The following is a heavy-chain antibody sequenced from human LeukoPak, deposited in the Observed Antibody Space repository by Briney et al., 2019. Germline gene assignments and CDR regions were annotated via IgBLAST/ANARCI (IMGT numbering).Heavy chain of an antibody. Sequence: GGSLRLSRAASGFTFDDYGMSWVRQAPGKGLEWVSGINWNGGSTGYADSVKGRFTISRDNAKNSLYLQMNSLRAEDTALYYCARAPEYSSNWYGTMYTSDYWGQGTLVTVSS. V-gene: IGHV3-20*04. CDR3: ARAPEYSSNWYGTMYTSDY. CDR2: INWNGGST. J-gene: IGHJ4*02. CDR1: GFTFDDYG. D-gene: IGHD6-13*01.